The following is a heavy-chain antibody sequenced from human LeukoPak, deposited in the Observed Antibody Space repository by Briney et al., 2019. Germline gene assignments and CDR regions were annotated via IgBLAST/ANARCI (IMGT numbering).Heavy chain of an antibody. CDR2: IYTSGST. Sequence: SETLSLTCAVYGGSFSGYYWSWIRQPAGKGLEWIGRIYTSGSTNYNPSLKSRVTMSVDTSKNQFSLKLSSVTAADTAVYYCARALPDYVWGSLKYYYYMDVWGKGTTVTISS. D-gene: IGHD3-16*01. V-gene: IGHV4-59*10. CDR3: ARALPDYVWGSLKYYYYMDV. J-gene: IGHJ6*03. CDR1: GGSFSGYY.